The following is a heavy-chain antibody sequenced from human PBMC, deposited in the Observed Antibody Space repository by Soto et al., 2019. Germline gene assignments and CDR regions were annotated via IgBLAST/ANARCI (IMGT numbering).Heavy chain of an antibody. CDR1: GDSVNSGSYY. D-gene: IGHD4-17*01. J-gene: IGHJ4*02. Sequence: PSETLSLTCTVSGDSVNSGSYYWSWIRQPPGKRLEWIGYVYYSGTTNYNPSLKSRVTISVDLSKNQFSLRLSSVTTADTALYYCARTTAVPNTLRSRYFFDYWGQGTLVTVSS. V-gene: IGHV4-61*01. CDR2: VYYSGTT. CDR3: ARTTAVPNTLRSRYFFDY.